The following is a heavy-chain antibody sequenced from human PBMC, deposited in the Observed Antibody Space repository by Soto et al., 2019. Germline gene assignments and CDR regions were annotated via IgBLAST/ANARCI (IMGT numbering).Heavy chain of an antibody. CDR2: SSAHNGNT. D-gene: IGHD1-1*01. CDR1: GYTFTSYG. CDR3: ARGRYGDY. Sequence: QVHLVQSGAEVKKPGASVKVSCKASGYTFTSYGITWVRQAPGQGLEWLGWSSAHNGNTDYAQKPQGRVIVTRDTSTSTAYMELRSLISDDTAVYYCARGRYGDYWGQGALVNVSS. J-gene: IGHJ4*02. V-gene: IGHV1-18*01.